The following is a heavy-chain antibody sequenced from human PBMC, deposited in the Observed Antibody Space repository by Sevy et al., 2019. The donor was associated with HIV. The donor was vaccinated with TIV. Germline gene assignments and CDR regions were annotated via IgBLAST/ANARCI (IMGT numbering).Heavy chain of an antibody. CDR3: AGRYSGNYYGAFDI. V-gene: IGHV3-53*01. D-gene: IGHD1-26*01. Sequence: GGSLRLSCAASGFTVSSNYMSWVRQAPGKGLEWVSVIYSGGSTYYADSVKGRFTISRDNSKNTLYLQMNGLRAEDTAMYYCAGRYSGNYYGAFDIWGQGTMVTVSS. J-gene: IGHJ3*02. CDR2: IYSGGST. CDR1: GFTVSSNY.